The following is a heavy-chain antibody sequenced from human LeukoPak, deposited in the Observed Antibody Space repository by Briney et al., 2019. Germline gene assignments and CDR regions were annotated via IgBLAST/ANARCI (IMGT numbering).Heavy chain of an antibody. J-gene: IGHJ4*02. D-gene: IGHD5-18*01. CDR1: GFTFSSYA. Sequence: GGSLRLSCAASGFTFSSYAMSWVRQAPGKGLEWVSAISGSGGSTYYADSVKGRFTISRDNSKNTLYLQMNSLRAEDTAVYYYARDPSYGTSLDYWGQGTLVTVSS. CDR2: ISGSGGST. CDR3: ARDPSYGTSLDY. V-gene: IGHV3-23*01.